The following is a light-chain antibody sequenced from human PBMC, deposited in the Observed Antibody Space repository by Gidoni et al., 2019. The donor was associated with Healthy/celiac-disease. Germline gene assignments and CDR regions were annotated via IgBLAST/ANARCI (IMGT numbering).Light chain of an antibody. CDR2: DAS. Sequence: EIVLTQSPATLSLSPGERATLSCRASQSVSSYLAWYQQKPGQAPRLLIYDASNRATGSPARFSGSGSGTDFTLTISSLEPEDFEVYYCQQRSNWPPRYTFGQGTKLEIK. CDR3: QQRSNWPPRYT. V-gene: IGKV3-11*01. CDR1: QSVSSY. J-gene: IGKJ2*01.